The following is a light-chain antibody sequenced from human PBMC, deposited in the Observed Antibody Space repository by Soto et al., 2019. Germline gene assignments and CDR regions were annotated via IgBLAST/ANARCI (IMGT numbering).Light chain of an antibody. J-gene: IGKJ4*01. CDR3: MQTLQIPFLT. CDR1: QXXXXXXXXXY. Sequence: XTPGEPASXXXRXXQXXXXXXXXXYLDWYLQKSGQSPQLLIYLGSYRASGVPDXXSGXXSGXXFTLKITRVEAEDVGIYYCMQTLQIPFLTFGGGTKVEXK. V-gene: IGKV2-28*01. CDR2: LGS.